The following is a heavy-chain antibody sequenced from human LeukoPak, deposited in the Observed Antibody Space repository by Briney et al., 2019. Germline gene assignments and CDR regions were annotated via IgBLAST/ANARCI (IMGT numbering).Heavy chain of an antibody. D-gene: IGHD1-20*01. J-gene: IGHJ3*02. CDR1: GGSISSSSYY. V-gene: IGHV4-39*07. CDR3: ARVGGITGIDAFDI. Sequence: SETLSLTCTVSGGSISSSSYYWGWIRQPPGKGLEWIGSIYYSGSTNYNPSLKSRVTISVDTSKNQFSLKLSSVTAADTAVYYCARVGGITGIDAFDIWGQGTMVTVSS. CDR2: IYYSGST.